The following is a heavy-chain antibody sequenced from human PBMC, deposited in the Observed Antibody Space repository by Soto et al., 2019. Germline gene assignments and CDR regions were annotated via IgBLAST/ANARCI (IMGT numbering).Heavy chain of an antibody. Sequence: GGSLRLSCAASGFTFSSYWISWVRQAPGKGLEWVANIKQDGSEKYYVDSVKGRFTISRDNAKNSLYLQMNSLRAEDTAVYYCASIHSSGWYLFDYWGQGTLVTVSS. V-gene: IGHV3-7*01. J-gene: IGHJ4*02. D-gene: IGHD6-19*01. CDR2: IKQDGSEK. CDR1: GFTFSSYW. CDR3: ASIHSSGWYLFDY.